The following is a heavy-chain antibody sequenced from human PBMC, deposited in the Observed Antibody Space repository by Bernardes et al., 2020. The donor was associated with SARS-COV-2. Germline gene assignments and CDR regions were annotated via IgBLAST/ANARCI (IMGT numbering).Heavy chain of an antibody. V-gene: IGHV3-11*01. Sequence: GGSLRLSCVASGFTFSDYYMSWIRQAPGKGLEWISYISSSGGTIYYADSVKGRFTISRDNAKNSLYLQMNSLRAEDTAVYYCARDDQCTSCYDFWSGYYTDGVYVDYWGQGTLVTVSS. J-gene: IGHJ4*02. CDR3: ARDDQCTSCYDFWSGYYTDGVYVDY. CDR2: ISSSGGTI. CDR1: GFTFSDYY. D-gene: IGHD3-3*01.